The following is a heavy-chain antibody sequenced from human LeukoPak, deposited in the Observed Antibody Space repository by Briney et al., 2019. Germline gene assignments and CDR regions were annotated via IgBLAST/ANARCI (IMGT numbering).Heavy chain of an antibody. CDR3: ARAEFSGGSDI. J-gene: IGHJ3*02. CDR1: GYTFTSYG. D-gene: IGHD3-16*02. CDR2: ISGNNGNT. Sequence: ASVKVSCKASGYTFTSYGISWVRQAPGQGLEWMGWISGNNGNTNYAQNLQGRVTMTTDTSTSTAYMELRSLRSDDTAVYYCARAEFSGGSDIWGQGTMVTVSS. V-gene: IGHV1-18*01.